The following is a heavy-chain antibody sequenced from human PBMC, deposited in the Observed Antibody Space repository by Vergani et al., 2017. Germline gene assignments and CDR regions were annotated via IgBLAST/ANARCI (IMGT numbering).Heavy chain of an antibody. CDR3: VRVRVRCAGGRCYTDAWDY. CDR1: GFALNRHA. Sequence: QVQLVESGGGVVQPGTSLRLSCVVSGFALNRHAMYWVRQAPGKGLEWVVGISFDGTNEYYPDLVKGRFTISRDIAKNTLYLQVRSLRLEDTGVYHCVRVRVRCAGGRCYTDAWDYWGQGTPVTVSS. D-gene: IGHD2-2*02. CDR2: ISFDGTNE. V-gene: IGHV3-30-3*01. J-gene: IGHJ4*02.